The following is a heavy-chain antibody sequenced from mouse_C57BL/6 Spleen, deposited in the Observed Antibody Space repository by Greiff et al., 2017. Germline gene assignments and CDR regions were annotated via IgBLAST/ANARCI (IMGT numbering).Heavy chain of an antibody. J-gene: IGHJ4*01. CDR1: GYTFTSYW. V-gene: IGHV1-7*01. CDR3: AMGGRDCFYAMCD. CDR2: INPSSGYT. Sequence: QVQLKQSGAELAKPGASVKLSCKASGYTFTSYWMHWVKQRPGQGLEWIGYINPSSGYTKYNQKFKVKATLAADKSSSTAYMQLSSLTYEDSAVYYFAMGGRDCFYAMCDWGKRASVSVSS. D-gene: IGHD2-4*01.